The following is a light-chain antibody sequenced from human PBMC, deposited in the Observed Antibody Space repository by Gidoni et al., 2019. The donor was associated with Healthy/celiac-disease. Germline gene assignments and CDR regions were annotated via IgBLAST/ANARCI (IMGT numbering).Light chain of an antibody. CDR2: GAS. Sequence: EIVMTQSPATLSVSPGERATLSCRASQRVSSNLAWYQQKPGQAPRRLIYGASTRATGIPARFSGSGSGTEFTLTISSLQSEDFAVYYCQQYNNWPPSFGQGTKLEIK. CDR3: QQYNNWPPS. CDR1: QRVSSN. J-gene: IGKJ2*01. V-gene: IGKV3-15*01.